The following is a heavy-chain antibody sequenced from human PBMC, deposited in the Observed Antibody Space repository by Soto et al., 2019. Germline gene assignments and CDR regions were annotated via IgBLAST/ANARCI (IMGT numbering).Heavy chain of an antibody. Sequence: QVQLVESGGGVVQPGRSLRLSCAASGFTFRNYGMHWVSQAPGKGLEWVALIWYHGGNEEYTDSVKGRFTISRDNSKNTLYLQMNSLRVEDTATYYCARRGCSSGTCYYSYDIWCQGTVVTVSS. CDR2: IWYHGGNE. CDR3: ARRGCSSGTCYYSYDI. V-gene: IGHV3-33*01. CDR1: GFTFRNYG. J-gene: IGHJ3*02. D-gene: IGHD3-9*01.